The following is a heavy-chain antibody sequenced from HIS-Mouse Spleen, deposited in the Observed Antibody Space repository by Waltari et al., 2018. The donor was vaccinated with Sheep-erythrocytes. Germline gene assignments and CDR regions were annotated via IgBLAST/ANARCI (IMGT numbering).Heavy chain of an antibody. CDR2: IYYSGST. J-gene: IGHJ4*02. V-gene: IGHV4-39*01. CDR1: GGSISSSSYY. D-gene: IGHD5-18*01. Sequence: QLQLQESGPGLVKPSETLSLTCTFSGGSISSSSYYWGWIRPPPGRGLEWIGSIYYSGSTYYNPSLKSRVTISVDTSKNQFSLKLSSVTAADTAVYYCARHKDTAMVHFDYWGQGILVTVSS. CDR3: ARHKDTAMVHFDY.